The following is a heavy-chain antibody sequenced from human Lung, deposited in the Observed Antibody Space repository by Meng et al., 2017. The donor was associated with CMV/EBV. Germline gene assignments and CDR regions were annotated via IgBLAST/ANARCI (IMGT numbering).Heavy chain of an antibody. J-gene: IGHJ4*02. CDR3: ARVHYDISTGYQFDL. CDR2: IYYTGST. Sequence: SETXSLXCTVSGASVSSYTNYWSWIRQSPGKGLEWIGYIYYTGSTKYTPSLKSRVTMSVDTSKNHFSLKLSSVTAADTAVYYCARVHYDISTGYQFDLGGQGTXVTVYS. CDR1: GASVSSYTNY. V-gene: IGHV4-61*03. D-gene: IGHD3-9*01.